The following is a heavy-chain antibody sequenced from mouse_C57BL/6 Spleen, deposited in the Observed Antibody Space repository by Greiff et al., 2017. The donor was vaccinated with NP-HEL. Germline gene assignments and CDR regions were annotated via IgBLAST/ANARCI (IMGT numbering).Heavy chain of an antibody. CDR2: IDPEDGET. D-gene: IGHD1-1*01. J-gene: IGHJ1*03. V-gene: IGHV14-2*01. Sequence: EVKLVESGAELVKPGASVKLSCTASGFNITDYYMHWVKQRTEQGLEWIGRIDPEDGETKYAPKFQGKATITADTSSNTADLQLSSLTSEDTAVYYCARRGGSSPTGLHVWGTGTTVTVSS. CDR3: ARRGGSSPTGLHV. CDR1: GFNITDYY.